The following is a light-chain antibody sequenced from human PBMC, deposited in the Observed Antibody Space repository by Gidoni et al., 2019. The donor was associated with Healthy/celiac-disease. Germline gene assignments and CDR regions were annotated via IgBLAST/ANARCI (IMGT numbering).Light chain of an antibody. CDR3: QQRSNWQT. CDR2: DAS. Sequence: EIVLTQSPATLALYPGERATLSCRASQSVSSYLAWYHQKPGQAPRLLIYDASNRATGIPARFSGSGSGTDFTLTISSLEPEDFAVYYCQQRSNWQTFGQGTKVEIK. CDR1: QSVSSY. J-gene: IGKJ1*01. V-gene: IGKV3-11*01.